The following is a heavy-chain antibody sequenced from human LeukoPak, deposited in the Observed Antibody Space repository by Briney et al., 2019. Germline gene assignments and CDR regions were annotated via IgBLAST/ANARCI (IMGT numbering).Heavy chain of an antibody. CDR1: EYTFSSYW. J-gene: IGHJ4*02. Sequence: GGSLRLSCAASEYTFSSYWMSWVRQAPGKGLEWVANIKQDGSEKYYVDSMKGRITISRDNAKNSLYLQMSSLRAEDTAVYYCVRDGGYSGYEYWGQGTLVTVSS. CDR2: IKQDGSEK. CDR3: VRDGGYSGYEY. D-gene: IGHD5-12*01. V-gene: IGHV3-7*04.